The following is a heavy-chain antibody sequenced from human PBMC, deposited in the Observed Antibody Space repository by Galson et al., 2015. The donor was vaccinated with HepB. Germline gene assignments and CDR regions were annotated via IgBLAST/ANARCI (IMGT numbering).Heavy chain of an antibody. D-gene: IGHD3-3*01. Sequence: SVKVSCKASGYTFTSYYMHWVRQAPGQGLEWMGIINPSGGSTSYAQKFQGRVTMTRDTSTSTVYMELSSLRSEDTAVYYCARSSLRGLEFQAFGAGENWFDPWGQGTLVTVSS. CDR1: GYTFTSYY. CDR3: ARSSLRGLEFQAFGAGENWFDP. J-gene: IGHJ5*02. V-gene: IGHV1-46*01. CDR2: INPSGGST.